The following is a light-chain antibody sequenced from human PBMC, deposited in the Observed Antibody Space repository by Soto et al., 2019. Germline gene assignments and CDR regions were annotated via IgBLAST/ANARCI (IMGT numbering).Light chain of an antibody. CDR2: GAS. Sequence: EIVLTQSPGTLSLSPGERATLSCRASQSVSSSYLAWYQQKPGQAPRLLIYGASSRATGIPDRFSGSGSGTDFHLSISRLEPEDFAVYSCQQYGSSPQTFGQGTTVEI. CDR1: QSVSSSY. J-gene: IGKJ1*01. CDR3: QQYGSSPQT. V-gene: IGKV3-20*01.